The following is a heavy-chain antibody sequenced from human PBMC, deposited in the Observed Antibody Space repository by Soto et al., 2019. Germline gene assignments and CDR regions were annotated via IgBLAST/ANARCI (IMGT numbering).Heavy chain of an antibody. CDR1: GGSITGSDW. J-gene: IGHJ6*02. V-gene: IGHV4-4*02. CDR3: ANRPFFEWAPYYGLDV. Sequence: QMQLQESGPGLVKPSETLSLTCVVSGGSITGSDWWTWVRQSPEKGLEWIGEIFHSGNTNYSPSLTSRVTISRAQSANQCSLKGNSVAAADTTIYYCANRPFFEWAPYYGLDVWGPGTTVMVSS. D-gene: IGHD3-3*02. CDR2: IFHSGNT.